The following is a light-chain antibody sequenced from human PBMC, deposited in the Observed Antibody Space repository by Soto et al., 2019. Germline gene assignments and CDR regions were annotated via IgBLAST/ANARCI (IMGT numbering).Light chain of an antibody. Sequence: EHVFTQSPSTLSLSPGARPNPSCRARQRLSASDIAWYQQKPGQAPKFLIYGVSSRATGIPDRFSGSGSGTDFTLTISRLEPEDFAVYHCQQYGSSPLITFGQGTRLEIK. CDR3: QQYGSSPLIT. V-gene: IGKV3-20*01. J-gene: IGKJ5*01. CDR2: GVS. CDR1: QRLSASD.